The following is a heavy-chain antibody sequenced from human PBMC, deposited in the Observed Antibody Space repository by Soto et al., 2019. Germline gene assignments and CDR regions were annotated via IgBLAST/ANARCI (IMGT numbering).Heavy chain of an antibody. J-gene: IGHJ4*02. D-gene: IGHD6-19*01. CDR2: IYYSWST. CDR3: ARVRFSGVDY. Sequence: LSLTCTISGGSVSSGIYYWSWIRQPPGKGLEWIVYIYYSWSTNYNPSLKSRVTISVDTSKNQFSLKLSSVTAADTAVYYCARVRFSGVDYWGQGTLATVSS. V-gene: IGHV4-61*01. CDR1: GGSVSSGIYY.